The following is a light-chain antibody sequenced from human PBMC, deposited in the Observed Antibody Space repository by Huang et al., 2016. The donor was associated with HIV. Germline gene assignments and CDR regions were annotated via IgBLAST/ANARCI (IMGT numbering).Light chain of an antibody. Sequence: EIVLTQSPATLSLSPGERATLSCRASRSVSSDLAWYQQKPGKAPWLLIYDASNRATGSQASVSGSGSGTDFTLTSSSLEPEDFAVYYCQQRSNWAFGQGTRLEIK. J-gene: IGKJ5*01. CDR1: RSVSSD. CDR3: QQRSNWA. V-gene: IGKV3-11*01. CDR2: DAS.